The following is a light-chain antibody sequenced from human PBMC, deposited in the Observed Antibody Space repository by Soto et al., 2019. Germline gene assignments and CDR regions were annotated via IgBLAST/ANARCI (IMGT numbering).Light chain of an antibody. V-gene: IGKV3-11*01. Sequence: EIVLTQSPATLSLSPGERATLSCRASQSVSIYLAWYQQKPAQAPRLLIYDSSNRPAGIPARFSASGSGTDFSLFISNLEPEDSAVYYCQHRSNWPPITFGQGTRLEIK. CDR1: QSVSIY. J-gene: IGKJ5*01. CDR2: DSS. CDR3: QHRSNWPPIT.